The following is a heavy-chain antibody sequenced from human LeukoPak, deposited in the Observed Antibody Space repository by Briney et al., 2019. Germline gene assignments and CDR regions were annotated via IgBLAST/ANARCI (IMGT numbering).Heavy chain of an antibody. CDR3: AKWRYDSSGLDY. J-gene: IGHJ4*02. D-gene: IGHD3-22*01. V-gene: IGHV3-7*01. Sequence: GGSLRLSCAASGFTFSNYWMSWVRQAPGKGLEWVANIKQDRSEKYYVDSVKGRFTISRDNSKNTLYLQMNSLRAEDTAVYYCAKWRYDSSGLDYWGQGTLVTVSS. CDR1: GFTFSNYW. CDR2: IKQDRSEK.